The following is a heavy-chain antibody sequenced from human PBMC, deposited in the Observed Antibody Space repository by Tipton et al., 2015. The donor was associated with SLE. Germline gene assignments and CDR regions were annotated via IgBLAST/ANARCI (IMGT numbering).Heavy chain of an antibody. CDR2: INHSGST. CDR3: ARVCRKWELLDLGGIDV. Sequence: TLSLTCAVYGGSFSGYYWSWIRQPPGKGLEWIGEINHSGSTNYNPSLKSRVTISVDTSKNQFSLKLSSVTAADTAVYYCARVCRKWELLDLGGIDVWGQGTTVTVSS. J-gene: IGHJ6*02. V-gene: IGHV4-34*01. CDR1: GGSFSGYY. D-gene: IGHD1-26*01.